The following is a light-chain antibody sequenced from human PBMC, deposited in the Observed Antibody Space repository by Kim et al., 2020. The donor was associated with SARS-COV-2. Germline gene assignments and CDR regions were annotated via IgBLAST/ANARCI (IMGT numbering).Light chain of an antibody. CDR1: QSVVSRQ. CDR3: PLYDNSTLCI. CDR2: GAS. Sequence: DIVLTQSPGTLSLSPGERATLSCRASQSVVSRQLAWYQQRPGQPPRLLIYGASSRAAGIPDRFSGSASGTDFTLTISGLEPEDFAVYFCPLYDNSTLCIYGQGTTLEI. J-gene: IGKJ2*04. V-gene: IGKV3-20*01.